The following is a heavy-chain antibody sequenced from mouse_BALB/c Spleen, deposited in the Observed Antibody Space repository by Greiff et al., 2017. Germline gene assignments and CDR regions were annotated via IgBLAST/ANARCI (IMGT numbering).Heavy chain of an antibody. CDR2: IRNKANGYTT. Sequence: EVMLVESGGGLVQPGGSLRLSCATSGFTFTDYYMSWVRQPPGKALEWLGFIRNKANGYTTEYSASVKGRFTISRDNSQSILYLQMNTLRAEDSATYYCARADGYDGFAYWGQGTLVTVSA. CDR1: GFTFTDYY. J-gene: IGHJ3*01. CDR3: ARADGYDGFAY. V-gene: IGHV7-3*02. D-gene: IGHD2-2*01.